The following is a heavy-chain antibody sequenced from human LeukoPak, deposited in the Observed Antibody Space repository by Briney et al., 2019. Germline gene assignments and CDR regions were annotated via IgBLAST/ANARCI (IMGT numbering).Heavy chain of an antibody. Sequence: PGGSLRLSCAASGFTFSSYSMNWVRQAPGKGMEWVSSISSSSSYIYYADSVKGRFTISRDNAKNSLYLQMNSLRAEDTAVYYCARGHDYDILIGYTWSQGTLVTVSS. D-gene: IGHD3-9*01. V-gene: IGHV3-21*01. J-gene: IGHJ4*02. CDR2: ISSSSSYI. CDR3: ARGHDYDILIGYT. CDR1: GFTFSSYS.